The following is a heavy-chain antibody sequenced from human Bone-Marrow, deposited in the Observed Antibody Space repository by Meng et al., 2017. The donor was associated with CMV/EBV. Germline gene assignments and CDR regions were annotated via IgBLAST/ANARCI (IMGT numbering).Heavy chain of an antibody. CDR1: GGTFSSYT. D-gene: IGHD3-22*01. CDR3: ARHRSGYFYYAFDI. CDR2: IIPILGIA. Sequence: SVKVSCKASGGTFSSYTISWVRQAPGQGLEWMGRIIPILGIANYAQKFQGRVTITADKSTSTAYMELSSLRSEDTAVYYCARHRSGYFYYAFDIWGQGTMVTGSS. J-gene: IGHJ3*02. V-gene: IGHV1-69*02.